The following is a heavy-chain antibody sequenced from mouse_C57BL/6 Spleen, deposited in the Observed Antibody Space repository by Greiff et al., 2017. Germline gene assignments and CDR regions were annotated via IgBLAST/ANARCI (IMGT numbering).Heavy chain of an antibody. CDR1: GFTFSDYG. V-gene: IGHV5-17*01. CDR3: ARPGDGSYAMDY. D-gene: IGHD2-3*01. Sequence: DVKLVESGGGLVKPGGSLKLSCAASGFTFSDYGMHWVRQAPEKGLEWVAYISSGSSTIYYADTVKGRFTISRDNAKNTLFLQMTSLRSEDTAMYYCARPGDGSYAMDYWGQGTSVTVSS. CDR2: ISSGSSTI. J-gene: IGHJ4*01.